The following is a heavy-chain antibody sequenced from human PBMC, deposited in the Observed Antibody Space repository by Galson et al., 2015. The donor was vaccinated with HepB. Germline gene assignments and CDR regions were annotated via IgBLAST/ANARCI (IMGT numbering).Heavy chain of an antibody. CDR1: GFTFDDYA. Sequence: SLRLSCAASGFTFDDYAMHWVRQAPGKGLEWVSGISWNSGSIGYADSVKGRFTISRDNAKNSLYLQMNSLRAEDTALYYCAKTTVVMDFDLWGRGTLVTVSS. D-gene: IGHD4-23*01. CDR3: AKTTVVMDFDL. J-gene: IGHJ2*01. CDR2: ISWNSGSI. V-gene: IGHV3-9*01.